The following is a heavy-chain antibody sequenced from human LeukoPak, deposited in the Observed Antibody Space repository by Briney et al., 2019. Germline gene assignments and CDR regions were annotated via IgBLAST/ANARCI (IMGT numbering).Heavy chain of an antibody. J-gene: IGHJ2*01. CDR2: INPSGGST. Sequence: ASVKVSCKASGYTFTSYYMHWVRQAPGQGLEWMGIINPSGGSTSYAQKFQGRVTMTRDTSTSTVYMELSSLRSEDTAVYYCASTTDSSGYSRKGLGYFDLWGRGTLVTVSS. CDR1: GYTFTSYY. CDR3: ASTTDSSGYSRKGLGYFDL. D-gene: IGHD3-22*01. V-gene: IGHV1-46*01.